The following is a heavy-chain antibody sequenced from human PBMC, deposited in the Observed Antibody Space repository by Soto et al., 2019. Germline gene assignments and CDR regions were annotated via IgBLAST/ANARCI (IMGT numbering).Heavy chain of an antibody. Sequence: SDTLSLTFNVSGAYVTTYYWSWIRQSPGKGMEWIGYISNSGNTNYNPSLTTRVTISLATSKNHLSLKMRSVTAADTAVYYCDRRGRPRSSWLDXGGQGTLSTVSX. CDR2: ISNSGNT. CDR3: DRRGRPRSSWLDX. CDR1: GAYVTTYY. V-gene: IGHV4-59*02. J-gene: IGHJ5*02.